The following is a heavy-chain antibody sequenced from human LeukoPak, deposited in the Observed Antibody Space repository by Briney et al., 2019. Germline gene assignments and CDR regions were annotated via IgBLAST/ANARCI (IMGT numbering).Heavy chain of an antibody. J-gene: IGHJ6*02. V-gene: IGHV3-21*01. Sequence: GGSLRLSCAASGFTFSSYSMNWVRQAPGKGLEWVSSISSSSSYIYYADSVKGRFTISRDNAKNSLYLQMNSLRVEDTAVYYCARDRWITVSGPKRYYYYGMDVWGQGTTVTVSS. D-gene: IGHD6-19*01. CDR2: ISSSSSYI. CDR1: GFTFSSYS. CDR3: ARDRWITVSGPKRYYYYGMDV.